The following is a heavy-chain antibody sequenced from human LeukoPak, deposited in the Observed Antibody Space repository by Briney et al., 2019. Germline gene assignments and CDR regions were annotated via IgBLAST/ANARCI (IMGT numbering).Heavy chain of an antibody. D-gene: IGHD5-18*01. CDR3: AKVYSGDWYFAL. Sequence: PGGSLRLSCAASGFTFDDYAMHWARHAPGKGLEWVSLITGDGGITYYADSVKGRFTISRDNSKNSLYLQMNGLRTEDTALYYCAKVYSGDWYFALWGRGSLVTVSS. CDR2: ITGDGGIT. J-gene: IGHJ2*01. CDR1: GFTFDDYA. V-gene: IGHV3-43*02.